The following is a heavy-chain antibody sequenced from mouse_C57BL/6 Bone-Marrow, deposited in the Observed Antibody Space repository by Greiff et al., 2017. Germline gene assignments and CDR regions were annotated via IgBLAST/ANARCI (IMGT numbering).Heavy chain of an antibody. CDR2: IHYDGSRT. CDR1: GFTFSDYY. V-gene: IGHV5-16*01. D-gene: IGHD1-1*01. J-gene: IGHJ2*01. CDR3: ARGDYYGRVFDY. Sequence: EVKLVESEGGLVQPGSSMKLSCTASGFTFSDYYMAWVRQVPEKGLEWVANIHYDGSRTYYLDSLKSRFIISRDNAKNILYLQMSSLKSEDTATYCCARGDYYGRVFDYWGQGTTLTVSS.